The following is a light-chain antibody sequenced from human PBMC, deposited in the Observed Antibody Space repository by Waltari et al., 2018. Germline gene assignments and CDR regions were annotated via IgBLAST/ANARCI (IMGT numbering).Light chain of an antibody. CDR3: GTWDSSLSAGV. J-gene: IGLJ3*02. CDR1: TPTIGTNL. Sequence: QSALTQSPSVSAAPGQKVTISCFGPTPTIGTNLLSRYRQRPGTAPKLLIHDNNKRPSGMPDRFSGSKSGTSATLGITGRQTGDEAAYYCGTWDSSLSAGVFGGGTKLTVL. V-gene: IGLV1-51*01. CDR2: DNN.